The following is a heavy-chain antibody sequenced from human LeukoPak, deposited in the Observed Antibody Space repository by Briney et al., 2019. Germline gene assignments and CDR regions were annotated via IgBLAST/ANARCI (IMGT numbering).Heavy chain of an antibody. J-gene: IGHJ4*02. V-gene: IGHV4-59*08. CDR2: IYYSGST. Sequence: SETLSLTCTVSGGSISSYYWSWIRQPPGKGLEWIGYIYYSGSTNYNPSLKSRVTISVDTSKNQFSLKLSSVTAADTAVYYRARRDYGGNLGYWGQGTLVTVSS. CDR3: ARRDYGGNLGY. CDR1: GGSISSYY. D-gene: IGHD4-23*01.